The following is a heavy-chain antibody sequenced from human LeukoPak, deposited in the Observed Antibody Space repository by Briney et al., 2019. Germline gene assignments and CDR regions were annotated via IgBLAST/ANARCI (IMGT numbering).Heavy chain of an antibody. Sequence: SETLSLTCAVYGGSFSGYYWSWIRQPPGKGLEWIGEINHSGSTNYNPSLKSRVTISVDTSKNQFSLKLSSVTAADTAVYYCARGQGGRIAVAGTYPHNEFDYWGQGTLVTVSS. CDR1: GGSFSGYY. D-gene: IGHD6-19*01. J-gene: IGHJ4*02. CDR3: ARGQGGRIAVAGTYPHNEFDY. V-gene: IGHV4-34*01. CDR2: INHSGST.